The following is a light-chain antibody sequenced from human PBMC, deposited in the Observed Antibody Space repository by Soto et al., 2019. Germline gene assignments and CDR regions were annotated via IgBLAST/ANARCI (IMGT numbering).Light chain of an antibody. V-gene: IGKV1-39*01. CDR1: QSISSH. J-gene: IGKJ2*01. CDR2: AAS. CDR3: QQSYNTPRT. Sequence: DIQMTQSPSSLSASVGDRVTITCRASQSISSHVNWYQQKPGKAPKLLIYAASSFPSGAPSRFSVSGSGTDSTLTISSLQPEDFATYYCQQSYNTPRTFGQGTKLEIK.